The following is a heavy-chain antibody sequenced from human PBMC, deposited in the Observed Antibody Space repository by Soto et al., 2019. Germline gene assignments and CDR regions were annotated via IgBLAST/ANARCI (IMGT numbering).Heavy chain of an antibody. CDR3: ARDRDGYNSKWFDP. J-gene: IGHJ5*02. V-gene: IGHV3-21*01. CDR2: ISSGSNYV. D-gene: IGHD5-12*01. Sequence: EVRLVESGGGLVEPGGSLRLSCAASGFTFSTYNMNWVRQAPGKGLEWVSSISSGSNYVYYGDSVKGRFTISRDNAQNSLYLQMNSLRVEDTAVYYWARDRDGYNSKWFDPWGQGTLVTVSS. CDR1: GFTFSTYN.